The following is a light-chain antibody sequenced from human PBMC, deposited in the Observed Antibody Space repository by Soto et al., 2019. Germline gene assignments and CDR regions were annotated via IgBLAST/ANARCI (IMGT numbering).Light chain of an antibody. CDR1: SSDIGGYNY. V-gene: IGLV2-8*01. J-gene: IGLJ3*02. CDR2: EVS. CDR3: SSYAGSNNLGV. Sequence: QSVLTQPPSASGSPGQSVTISCTGTSSDIGGYNYVSWYQHHPGKAPKVMIYEVSKRPSGVPDRFSGSKSGNTASLTVSGLQPGDEADYYCSSYAGSNNLGVFGGGTQLTVL.